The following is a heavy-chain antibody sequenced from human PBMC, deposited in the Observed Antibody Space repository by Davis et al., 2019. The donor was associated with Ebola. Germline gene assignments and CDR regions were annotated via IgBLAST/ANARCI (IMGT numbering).Heavy chain of an antibody. V-gene: IGHV3-53*01. D-gene: IGHD6-13*01. CDR1: GFTVSSNY. Sequence: GESLKISCAASGFTVSSNYMSWVRQAPGKGLEWVSVIYSGGSTYYADSVKGRFTISRDNSKNTLYLQMNSLRAEDTAVYYCAKEVAAADELTLYYYYGMDVWGQGTTVGVSS. CDR2: IYSGGST. CDR3: AKEVAAADELTLYYYYGMDV. J-gene: IGHJ6*02.